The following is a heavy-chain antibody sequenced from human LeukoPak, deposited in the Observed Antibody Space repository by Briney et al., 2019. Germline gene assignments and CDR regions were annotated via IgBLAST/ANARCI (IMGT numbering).Heavy chain of an antibody. CDR3: AKDSDGGGLDP. CDR2: IYTSGTT. D-gene: IGHD5-18*01. Sequence: SETLSLTCTVSGGSISSYYWSWIRQPAGKGLEWIGRIYTSGTTHYNPSLKSRVTMSVDTSKNQFSLKLSSVTAADTAVYYCAKDSDGGGLDPWAREPWSPSPQ. V-gene: IGHV4-4*07. CDR1: GGSISSYY. J-gene: IGHJ5*02.